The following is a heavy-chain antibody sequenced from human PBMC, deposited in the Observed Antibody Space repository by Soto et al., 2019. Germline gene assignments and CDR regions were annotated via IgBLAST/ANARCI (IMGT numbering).Heavy chain of an antibody. CDR2: INHSGST. CDR1: GGSFSGYY. CDR3: ARGTGAARRYYYYGMDV. J-gene: IGHJ6*02. V-gene: IGHV4-34*01. D-gene: IGHD6-6*01. Sequence: PSETPSLTCAVYGGSFSGYYWSWIRQPPGKGLEWIGEINHSGSTNYNPSLKSRVTISVDTSKNQFSLKLSSVTAADTAVYYCARGTGAARRYYYYGMDVWGQGTTVTVSS.